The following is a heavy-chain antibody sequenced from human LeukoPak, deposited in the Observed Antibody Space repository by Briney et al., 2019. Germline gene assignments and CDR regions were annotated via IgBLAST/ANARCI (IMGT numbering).Heavy chain of an antibody. J-gene: IGHJ5*02. V-gene: IGHV4-59*12. CDR3: AKYSSGYYYNWFDP. CDR1: GGSISSYY. CDR2: IYYSGDT. D-gene: IGHD3-22*01. Sequence: SETLSLTCTVSGGSISSYYWSWIRQPPGKGLEWIGYIYYSGDTNYNPSLQSRVTISVDTSKNQFSLKLSSVTAADTAVYYCAKYSSGYYYNWFDPWGQGTLVTVSS.